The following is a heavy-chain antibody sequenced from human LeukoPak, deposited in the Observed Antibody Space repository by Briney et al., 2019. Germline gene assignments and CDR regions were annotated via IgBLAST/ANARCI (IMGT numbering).Heavy chain of an antibody. V-gene: IGHV3-13*01. D-gene: IGHD1-26*01. CDR2: IGIAGDT. CDR3: AREARGGSSLGY. J-gene: IGHJ4*02. CDR1: GFSFSSYD. Sequence: GGSLRLSCAASGFSFSSYDMHWVRQAPGKGLEWVSAIGIAGDTYYPGSVKGRFTISRENAKNSLYLQMNSLKAGDTAVYYCAREARGGSSLGYWGQGTLVTVSS.